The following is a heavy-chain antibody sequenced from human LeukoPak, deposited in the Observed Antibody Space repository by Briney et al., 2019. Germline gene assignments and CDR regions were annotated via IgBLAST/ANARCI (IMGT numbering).Heavy chain of an antibody. Sequence: SETLSLTCTVSGGSISSYYWSWIRQPAGKGLEWIGRIYTSGSTNYNPSLKSRVTMSVDTSKNQFSLKLSSVTAADTAVYYCVRGGYSYGSNFLDYWGQGTLVTVSS. CDR2: IYTSGST. J-gene: IGHJ4*02. D-gene: IGHD5-18*01. CDR1: GGSISSYY. V-gene: IGHV4-4*07. CDR3: VRGGYSYGSNFLDY.